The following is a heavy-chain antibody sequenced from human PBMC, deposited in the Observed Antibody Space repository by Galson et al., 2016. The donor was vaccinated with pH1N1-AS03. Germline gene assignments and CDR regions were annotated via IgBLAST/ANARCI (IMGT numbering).Heavy chain of an antibody. CDR2: INSDGRDT. CDR1: GFIFSHYW. J-gene: IGHJ4*02. V-gene: IGHV3-74*01. D-gene: IGHD2-15*01. CDR3: ARVLVGAAGCDY. Sequence: SLRLSCAVSGFIFSHYWMYWVRQAPGKGLEWVSRINSDGRDTYYADSVKGRFTISRNNAKNTLFLQMNSLRVDDTALYYCARVLVGAAGCDYWGREPWSPSPQ.